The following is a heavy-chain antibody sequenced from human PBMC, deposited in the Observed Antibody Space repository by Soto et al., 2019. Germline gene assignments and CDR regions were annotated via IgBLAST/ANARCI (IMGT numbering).Heavy chain of an antibody. Sequence: GGSLRFSCAASGFTFSSYAMSWVRQAPGKGLEWVSAISGSGGSTYYADSVKGRFTISRDNSKNTLYLQMNSLRAEDTAVYYCAKDGYYYGSGSSQPQGYYFDYWGQGTLVTVSS. J-gene: IGHJ4*02. CDR1: GFTFSSYA. CDR2: ISGSGGST. V-gene: IGHV3-23*01. CDR3: AKDGYYYGSGSSQPQGYYFDY. D-gene: IGHD3-10*01.